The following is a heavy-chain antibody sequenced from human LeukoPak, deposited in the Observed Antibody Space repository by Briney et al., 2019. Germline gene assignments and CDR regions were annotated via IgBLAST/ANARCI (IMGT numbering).Heavy chain of an antibody. V-gene: IGHV3-74*01. J-gene: IGHJ4*02. CDR1: EFTFSTYW. CDR3: AKDDSSGYYYGIPFDY. D-gene: IGHD3-22*01. Sequence: GGSLRLSCAASEFTFSTYWMHWVRQAPGKGLVWVSRINSDGSNTNYADSVKGRFTISRDNSKNTLYLQMNSLRAEDTAVYYCAKDDSSGYYYGIPFDYWGQGTLVTVSS. CDR2: INSDGSNT.